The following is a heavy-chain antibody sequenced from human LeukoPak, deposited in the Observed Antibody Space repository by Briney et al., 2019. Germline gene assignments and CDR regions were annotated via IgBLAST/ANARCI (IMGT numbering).Heavy chain of an antibody. CDR3: ARHYCNGGSCYYFNY. CDR2: VYSSGST. V-gene: IGHV4-59*01. D-gene: IGHD2-15*01. CDR1: GGSISSYY. J-gene: IGHJ4*02. Sequence: SETLSLTCTVSGGSISSYYWSWIRQPPGKGLEWIGYVYSSGSTNYNPSLKSRVTISVDTSKNQFSLKLRSVTAADTAVYYCARHYCNGGSCYYFNYWGQGALVTVSS.